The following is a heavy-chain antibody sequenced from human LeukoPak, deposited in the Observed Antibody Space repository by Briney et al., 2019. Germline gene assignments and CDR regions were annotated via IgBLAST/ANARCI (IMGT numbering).Heavy chain of an antibody. D-gene: IGHD3-10*01. CDR3: AKDIFPRRLLWSGGY. CDR1: GFTFDDYT. J-gene: IGHJ4*02. CDR2: ISWDGGST. V-gene: IGHV3-43*01. Sequence: GGSLRLSCAASGFTFDDYTMHWVRQAPGKGLEWVSLISWDGGSTYYADSVKGRFTISRDNSKNSLYLQMNSLRTEDTALYYCAKDIFPRRLLWSGGYWGQGTLVTVSS.